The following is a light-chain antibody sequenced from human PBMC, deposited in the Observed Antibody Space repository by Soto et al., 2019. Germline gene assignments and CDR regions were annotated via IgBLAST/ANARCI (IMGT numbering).Light chain of an antibody. CDR1: SSDVGGYNY. J-gene: IGLJ1*01. V-gene: IGLV2-14*01. Sequence: QSSLTQPASVSGSPGQSITISRTGTSSDVGGYNYVSWYQQHPGNAPRLMIYEVNNRPSGVPNRFSGSKSGNTASLTISGLQAEDEADYYCSSYTSSRPYVFGTGTKVTV. CDR3: SSYTSSRPYV. CDR2: EVN.